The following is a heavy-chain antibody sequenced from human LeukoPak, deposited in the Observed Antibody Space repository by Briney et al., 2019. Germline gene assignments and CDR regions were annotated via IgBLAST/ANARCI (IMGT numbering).Heavy chain of an antibody. CDR3: TTYPEGYCSSSSCYGYFDY. CDR1: GFTFSNAW. D-gene: IGHD2-2*01. CDR2: IKSKTDGGTA. J-gene: IGHJ4*02. V-gene: IGHV3-15*07. Sequence: GGSLRLSCAAFGFTFSNAWMNWVRQAPGKGPEWVGRIKSKTDGGTADYAAPVKGRFTISRDDLENTLYLQMNSLKTEDTAVYYCTTYPEGYCSSSSCYGYFDYWGQGTLVTVSS.